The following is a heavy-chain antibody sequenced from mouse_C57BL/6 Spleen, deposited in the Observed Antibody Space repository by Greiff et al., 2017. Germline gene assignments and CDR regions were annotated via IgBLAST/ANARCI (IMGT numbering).Heavy chain of an antibody. CDR1: GYSFTSYY. V-gene: IGHV1-66*01. D-gene: IGHD3-3*01. Sequence: VQLQQSGPELVKPGASVKISCKASGYSFTSYYIHWVKQRPGQGLEWIGWIYPGSGNTKYNEKFKGKATLTEDTSSSTAYMRLSRLTSEDSAVYYSARAGGQRYFDVWGTGTTVTVSS. CDR2: IYPGSGNT. J-gene: IGHJ1*03. CDR3: ARAGGQRYFDV.